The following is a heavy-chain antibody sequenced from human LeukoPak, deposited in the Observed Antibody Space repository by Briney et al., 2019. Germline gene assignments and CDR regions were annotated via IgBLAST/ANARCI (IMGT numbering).Heavy chain of an antibody. J-gene: IGHJ4*02. D-gene: IGHD3-22*01. CDR3: ARGEEVVLGFDY. CDR1: C. CDR2: SYYSGST. Sequence: CXSWXXXHXGKGLEWIGYSYYSGSTYYNPSLKSRVTISVYTDKNEFSLKLSSVTAADTAVYYCARGEEVVLGFDYWGQGTLVTVSS. V-gene: IGHV4-31*02.